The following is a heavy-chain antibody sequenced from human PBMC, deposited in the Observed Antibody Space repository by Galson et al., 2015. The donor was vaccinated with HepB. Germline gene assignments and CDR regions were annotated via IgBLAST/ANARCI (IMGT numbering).Heavy chain of an antibody. CDR3: ARDSVVVVVAATPYFDY. Sequence: SLRLSCAASGFTFSSYSMNWVRQAPGKGLEWVSSISSSSSYIYYADSVKGRFTISRDNAKNSPYLQMNSLRAEDTAVYYCARDSVVVVVAATPYFDYWGQGTLVTVSS. D-gene: IGHD2-15*01. CDR1: GFTFSSYS. V-gene: IGHV3-21*01. J-gene: IGHJ4*02. CDR2: ISSSSSYI.